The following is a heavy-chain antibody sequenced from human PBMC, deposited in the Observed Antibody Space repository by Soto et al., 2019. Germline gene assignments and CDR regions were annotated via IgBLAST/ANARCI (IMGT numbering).Heavy chain of an antibody. CDR1: GFTFSSSG. CDR2: ISYDGSKE. V-gene: IGHV3-30*03. J-gene: IGHJ5*02. Sequence: HPGGSLRLSCAASGFTFSSSGMHWVRQPPGKGLEWLAVISYDGSKEYYVDSVKGRFTISRDNSKNTVFLQMKNLGPEDTAVYYCARDTGRNWNYAHHWGQGTLVTVSS. CDR3: ARDTGRNWNYAHH. D-gene: IGHD1-7*01.